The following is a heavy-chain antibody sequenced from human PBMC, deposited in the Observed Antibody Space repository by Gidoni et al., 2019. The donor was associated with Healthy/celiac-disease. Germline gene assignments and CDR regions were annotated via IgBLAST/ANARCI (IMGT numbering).Heavy chain of an antibody. J-gene: IGHJ1*01. Sequence: EVQLLESGGGLVQPGGSLRLSCAASGFTFSSYAMSWVRQAPWKGLEWVSAISGSGGSTYYADSVKGRFTISRDNSKNTLYLQMNSLRAEDTAVYYCAKPVSGVVISGEYFQHWGQGTLVTVSS. D-gene: IGHD3-3*01. CDR3: AKPVSGVVISGEYFQH. CDR2: ISGSGGST. V-gene: IGHV3-23*01. CDR1: GFTFSSYA.